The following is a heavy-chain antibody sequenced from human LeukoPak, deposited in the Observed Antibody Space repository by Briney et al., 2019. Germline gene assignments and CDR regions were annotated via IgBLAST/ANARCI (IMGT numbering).Heavy chain of an antibody. CDR1: GGSFSGYY. CDR3: ARGGCSSTSCYYYYGMDV. V-gene: IGHV4-34*01. CDR2: INHSGST. Sequence: PSETLSLTCAVYGGSFSGYYWSWIRQPPGKGLEWIGEINHSGSTNYNPSLKSRVTISVDTSKNQFSLKLSSVTAADTAVYYCARGGCSSTSCYYYYGMDVWGQGTTVTVSS. D-gene: IGHD2-2*01. J-gene: IGHJ6*02.